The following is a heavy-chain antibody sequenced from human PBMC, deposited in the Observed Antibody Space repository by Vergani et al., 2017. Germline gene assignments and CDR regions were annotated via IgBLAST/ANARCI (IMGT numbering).Heavy chain of an antibody. D-gene: IGHD2-2*01. V-gene: IGHV3-9*01. Sequence: EVQLVESGGGLVQPGRSLRLSCAASGFTFDDYAMHWVRQAPGKGLEWVSGISWNSGSIGYADSVKGRFTISRDNAKNSLYLQMNSLRAEDTALYYCANDMILGVVPAITGNMADYWGQGTLVTVSS. J-gene: IGHJ4*02. CDR1: GFTFDDYA. CDR2: ISWNSGSI. CDR3: ANDMILGVVPAITGNMADY.